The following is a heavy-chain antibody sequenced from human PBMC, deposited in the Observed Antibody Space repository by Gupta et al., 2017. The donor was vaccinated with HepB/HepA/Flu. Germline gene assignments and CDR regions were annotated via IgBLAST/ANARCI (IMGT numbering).Heavy chain of an antibody. J-gene: IGHJ4*01. Sequence: EVHLVESGGRVVRPGGSLSISCAASGFHFDDYAMSWVRQGPGKGLEWVSGINWNSATTEYADSVKGRFTISRDNAKNYLYLEMNSLTVEDTALYYCARRFGRGIDFWGQGILVTVSS. CDR3: ARRFGRGIDF. V-gene: IGHV3-20*04. CDR1: GFHFDDYA. CDR2: INWNSATT. D-gene: IGHD3-10*01.